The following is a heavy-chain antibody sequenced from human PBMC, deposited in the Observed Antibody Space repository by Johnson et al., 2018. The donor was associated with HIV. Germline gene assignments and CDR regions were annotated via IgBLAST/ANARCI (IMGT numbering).Heavy chain of an antibody. J-gene: IGHJ3*02. Sequence: QVQLVESGGGVVQPGRSLRLSCAASGFTFSSYAMHWVRQAPGKGLEWVAVIYSGGSTYYADSVKGRFTISSDNSKNTLYLQMNSLRAEDTAVYYCARDMCSGGSCYAFDIWGQVTMVTVSS. CDR1: GFTFSSYA. CDR3: ARDMCSGGSCYAFDI. V-gene: IGHV3-30*14. CDR2: IYSGGST. D-gene: IGHD2-15*01.